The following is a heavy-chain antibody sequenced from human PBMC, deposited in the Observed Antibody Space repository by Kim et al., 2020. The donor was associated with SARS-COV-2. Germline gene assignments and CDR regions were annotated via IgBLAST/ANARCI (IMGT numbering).Heavy chain of an antibody. D-gene: IGHD6-19*01. V-gene: IGHV1-18*01. CDR3: AAGIGSGWFFDY. Sequence: ASVKVSCKTSGYTFNMYGVNWVRQAPGQGLEWMGWISAYNGKTKTAQSLQGRVTMTTDTSTSTAYMELRNLRSDATAVYYCAAGIGSGWFFDYWGQGTLV. J-gene: IGHJ4*02. CDR2: ISAYNGKT. CDR1: GYTFNMYG.